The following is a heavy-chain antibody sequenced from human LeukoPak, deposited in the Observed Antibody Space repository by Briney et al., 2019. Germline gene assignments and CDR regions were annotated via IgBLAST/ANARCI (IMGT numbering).Heavy chain of an antibody. CDR3: ARDQWGYSYESYGAFDI. Sequence: GGSLRLSCAASGFTFSSYGMHWVRQAPGKGLEWVAFIRYDGSNKYYADSVKGRFTISRDNAKNSLYLQMNSLRAEDTAVYYCARDQWGYSYESYGAFDIWGQGTMVTVSS. V-gene: IGHV3-30*02. CDR1: GFTFSSYG. J-gene: IGHJ3*02. CDR2: IRYDGSNK. D-gene: IGHD5-18*01.